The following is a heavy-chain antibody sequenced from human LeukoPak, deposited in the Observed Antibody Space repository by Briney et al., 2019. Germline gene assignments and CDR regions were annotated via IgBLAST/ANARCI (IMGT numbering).Heavy chain of an antibody. Sequence: GGSLRLSCAASGITFSNYAMSWVRQAPGKGLEWVAVISYDGSNKYYADSVKGRFTISRDNSKNTLYLQMNSLRAEDTAVYYCAKAGEMATSSLLDYWGQGTLVTVSS. CDR1: GITFSNYA. CDR3: AKAGEMATSSLLDY. CDR2: ISYDGSNK. D-gene: IGHD5-24*01. V-gene: IGHV3-30*18. J-gene: IGHJ4*02.